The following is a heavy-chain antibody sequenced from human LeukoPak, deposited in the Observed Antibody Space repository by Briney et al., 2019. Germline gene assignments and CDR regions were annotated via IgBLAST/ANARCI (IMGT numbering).Heavy chain of an antibody. J-gene: IGHJ4*02. CDR2: INPNSGGT. CDR3: ARDLVLLGYCSSTSCYTGGY. D-gene: IGHD2-2*02. CDR1: GYTFTGYY. V-gene: IGHV1-2*02. Sequence: ASVKVSCKASGYTFTGYYMHWVRQAPGQGPEWMGWINPNSGGTNYAQKFQGRVTMTRDTSISTAYMELSRLRSDDTAVYYCARDLVLLGYCSSTSCYTGGYWGQGTLVTVSS.